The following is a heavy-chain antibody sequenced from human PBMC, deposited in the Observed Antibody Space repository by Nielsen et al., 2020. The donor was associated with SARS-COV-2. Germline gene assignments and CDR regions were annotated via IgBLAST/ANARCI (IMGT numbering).Heavy chain of an antibody. CDR1: GITFDNYA. Sequence: SVKVSCKASGITFDNYATTWVRQAPGQGIEWLGRIIPVLGVAHYAQKFQGRVTLTADKSTSTAYMALSSLRSEDTAVYYCARLNVLTTYSLDVWGQGTTVTVSS. D-gene: IGHD2-15*01. J-gene: IGHJ6*02. V-gene: IGHV1-69*04. CDR2: IIPVLGVA. CDR3: ARLNVLTTYSLDV.